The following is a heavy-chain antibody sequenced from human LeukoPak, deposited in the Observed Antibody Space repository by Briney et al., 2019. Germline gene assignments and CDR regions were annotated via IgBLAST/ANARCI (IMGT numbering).Heavy chain of an antibody. Sequence: GGSLRLSCTASGFTFSGAWMTWVRQAPGKGLEWVANIREDGTEKNYVDSVKGRFTISRDNAKNSLFLQMSNLRDDDTAIYYCARRVGISFWGQGTLVTVSS. V-gene: IGHV3-7*01. D-gene: IGHD7-27*01. J-gene: IGHJ4*02. CDR2: IREDGTEK. CDR1: GFTFSGAW. CDR3: ARRVGISF.